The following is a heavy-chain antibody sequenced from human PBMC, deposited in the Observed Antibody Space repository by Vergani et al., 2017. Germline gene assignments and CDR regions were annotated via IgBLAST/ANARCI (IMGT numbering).Heavy chain of an antibody. Sequence: QVHLVQSGAEVKRPESSVNVSCKASGGTFTSYTLNWVRQAPEQGLEWVGVISPDGFSTFYAQKFQGRVTITRDTSTSTVYVEVTSLRSDDTAVYYCAREPPLTGFFDYWGQGTLVTVSS. J-gene: IGHJ4*02. V-gene: IGHV1-46*03. CDR1: GGTFTSYT. CDR2: ISPDGFST. CDR3: AREPPLTGFFDY. D-gene: IGHD3-9*01.